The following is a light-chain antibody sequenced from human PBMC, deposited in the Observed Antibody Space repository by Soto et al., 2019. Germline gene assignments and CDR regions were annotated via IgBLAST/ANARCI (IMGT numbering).Light chain of an antibody. J-gene: IGKJ1*01. CDR3: QQYGSASWT. V-gene: IGKV3-20*01. CDR2: GAS. CDR1: QSVASNY. Sequence: EIVLTQSPGTLSLSPGERATLSCRASQSVASNYLAWYQQKPGQAPRLLIYGASSRATGIPDRFSGSGSGTDFTLTISSLEPEDFAVYYCQQYGSASWTFGQGTKVEI.